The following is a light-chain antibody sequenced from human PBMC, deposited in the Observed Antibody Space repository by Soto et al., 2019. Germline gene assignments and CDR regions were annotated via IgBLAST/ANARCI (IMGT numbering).Light chain of an antibody. CDR2: GAS. J-gene: IGKJ1*01. Sequence: EIVLTQSPGTLSLSPGERATLSCRASQSVSSSYLAWYQQKPGQAPRLLIYGASTRATGISDRFSGSGSGTDFTLTISRLEPEDFAVYYCQQNGSSPTWTFGQGTKVEIK. CDR3: QQNGSSPTWT. CDR1: QSVSSSY. V-gene: IGKV3-20*01.